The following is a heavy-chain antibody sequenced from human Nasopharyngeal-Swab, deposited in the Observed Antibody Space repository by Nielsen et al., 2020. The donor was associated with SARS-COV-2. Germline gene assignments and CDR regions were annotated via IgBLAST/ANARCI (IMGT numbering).Heavy chain of an antibody. D-gene: IGHD4-17*01. V-gene: IGHV3-23*01. J-gene: IGHJ5*02. CDR2: ISGSGGST. CDR3: AKDPDGDYGGNWFDP. CDR1: GFTFSSYA. Sequence: GESLKISCAASGFTFSSYAMSWVRQAPGKGLEWVSAISGSGGSTYYADSVKGRFTISRDNSKNTQYLQMNSLRAEDTAVYYCAKDPDGDYGGNWFDPWGQGTLVTVSS.